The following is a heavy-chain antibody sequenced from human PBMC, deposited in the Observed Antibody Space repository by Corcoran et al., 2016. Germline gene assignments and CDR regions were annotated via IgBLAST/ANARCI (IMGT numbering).Heavy chain of an antibody. J-gene: IGHJ6*02. Sequence: EVQLVESGGGLVQPGGSLRLSCAASGFTFSSYSMNWVRQAPGKGLEWVSYISSSSSTIYYADSVKGRLTITRDNAKNSLYLQMNSLRAEDSAVYYLASFFMPTDIVVEVAANPYYYYGMDVWGQGTTVTVSS. CDR1: GFTFSSYS. D-gene: IGHD2-15*01. CDR2: ISSSSSTI. V-gene: IGHV3-48*04. CDR3: ASFFMPTDIVVEVAANPYYYYGMDV.